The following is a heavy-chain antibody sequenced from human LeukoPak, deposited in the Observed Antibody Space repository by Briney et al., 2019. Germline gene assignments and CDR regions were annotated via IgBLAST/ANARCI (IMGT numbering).Heavy chain of an antibody. CDR3: ARDPTAVVTTPYYFDF. D-gene: IGHD4-23*01. V-gene: IGHV4-34*01. Sequence: SETVSLTCAVHGGSFSGYHWNWIRQSPGKGLEWIGEINDRGHTNYNPSLESRVTISVDTSKKQFSLKLNSVTAADTAVYYCARDPTAVVTTPYYFDFWGQGTLVTVSS. CDR1: GGSFSGYH. J-gene: IGHJ4*02. CDR2: INDRGHT.